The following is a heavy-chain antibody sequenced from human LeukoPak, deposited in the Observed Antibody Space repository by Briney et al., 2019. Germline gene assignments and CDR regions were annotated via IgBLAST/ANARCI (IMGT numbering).Heavy chain of an antibody. J-gene: IGHJ4*02. CDR1: GGSISSYY. Sequence: SETLSLTCTVSGGSISSYYWSWIRQPAGKGLEWTGRIYTSGSTNYNPSLKSRVTMSVDTSKNQFSLKLSSVTAADTAVYYCASGGYYYGSGSYYKGYYFDYWGQGTLVTVSS. CDR2: IYTSGST. V-gene: IGHV4-4*07. D-gene: IGHD3-10*01. CDR3: ASGGYYYGSGSYYKGYYFDY.